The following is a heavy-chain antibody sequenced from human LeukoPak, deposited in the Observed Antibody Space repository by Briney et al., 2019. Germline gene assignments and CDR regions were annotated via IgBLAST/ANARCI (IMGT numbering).Heavy chain of an antibody. D-gene: IGHD3-10*01. J-gene: IGHJ6*02. V-gene: IGHV4-59*01. CDR2: ICYSGST. Sequence: SETLSLTCTVSGGSISSDYWSWIRQPPGKGLEWIGYICYSGSTSYNPSLKSQVTISVDTSKNQFSLRLSSVTAADTAMFYCARDVSIRDYYYGMDVWGQGTTVPVSS. CDR1: GGSISSDY. CDR3: ARDVSIRDYYYGMDV.